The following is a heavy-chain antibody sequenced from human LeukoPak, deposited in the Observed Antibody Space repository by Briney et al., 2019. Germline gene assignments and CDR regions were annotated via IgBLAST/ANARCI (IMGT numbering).Heavy chain of an antibody. Sequence: SVKVSCKASGGTFSSYAISWVRQAPGQGLEWMGGIIPIFGTANYAQKFQGGVTITADESTSTAYMELSSLRSEDTAVYYCARVRDYYDSSGYYSGFDYWGQGTLVTVSS. CDR1: GGTFSSYA. J-gene: IGHJ4*02. D-gene: IGHD3-22*01. CDR3: ARVRDYYDSSGYYSGFDY. CDR2: IIPIFGTA. V-gene: IGHV1-69*13.